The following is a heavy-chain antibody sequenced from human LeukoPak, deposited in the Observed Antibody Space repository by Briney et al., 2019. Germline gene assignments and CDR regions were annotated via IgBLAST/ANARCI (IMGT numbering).Heavy chain of an antibody. Sequence: SCXASGYTFTSYAMHWVRQAPGQRLEWMGWINAGNGNTKYSQKFQGRVTITRDTSASTAYMELSSLRSEDTAVYYCARDLGIAVAKGGFDYWGQGTLVTVSS. D-gene: IGHD6-19*01. J-gene: IGHJ4*02. CDR1: GYTFTSYA. V-gene: IGHV1-3*01. CDR3: ARDLGIAVAKGGFDY. CDR2: INAGNGNT.